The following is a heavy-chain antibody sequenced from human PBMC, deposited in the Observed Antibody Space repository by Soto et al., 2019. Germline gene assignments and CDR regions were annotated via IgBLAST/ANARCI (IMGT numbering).Heavy chain of an antibody. CDR1: GFTFSGYA. CDR3: AKASSSWYPYYYGMDV. J-gene: IGHJ6*02. V-gene: IGHV3-23*01. CDR2: ISGSGGST. D-gene: IGHD6-13*01. Sequence: GGSLRLSCAASGFTFSGYAMSWVRQAPGKGLEWVSAISGSGGSTYYADPVKGRFTISRDNSKNTLYLQMSSLRAEDTAVYYCAKASSSWYPYYYGMDVWGQGTTVTVSS.